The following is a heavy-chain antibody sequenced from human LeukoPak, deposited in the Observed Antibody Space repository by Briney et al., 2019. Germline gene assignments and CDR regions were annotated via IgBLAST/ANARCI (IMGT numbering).Heavy chain of an antibody. CDR1: GGSFSGYY. CDR3: AEEHYDILTGYPQTDY. V-gene: IGHV4-34*01. D-gene: IGHD3-9*01. J-gene: IGHJ4*02. Sequence: SETLSLTCAVYGGSFSGYYWSWIRQPPGKGLEWIGEINHSGSTNYNPSLKSRVTISVDTSKNQFSLKLSSVTAADTAVYYCAEEHYDILTGYPQTDYWGQGTLVTVSS. CDR2: INHSGST.